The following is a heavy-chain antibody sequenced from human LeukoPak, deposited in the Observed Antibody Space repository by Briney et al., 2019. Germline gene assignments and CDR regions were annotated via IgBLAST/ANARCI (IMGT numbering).Heavy chain of an antibody. CDR2: INPNSGGT. CDR3: ATFPNRYYDFWSGYSTPYYFDY. J-gene: IGHJ4*02. CDR1: GYTFTGYY. V-gene: IGHV1-2*02. D-gene: IGHD3-3*01. Sequence: ASVKVSCKASGYTFTGYYMHWVRQAPGQGLERMGWINPNSGGTNYAQKFQGRVTMTRDTSISTADMELSRLRSDDTAVYYCATFPNRYYDFWSGYSTPYYFDYWGQGALVTVSS.